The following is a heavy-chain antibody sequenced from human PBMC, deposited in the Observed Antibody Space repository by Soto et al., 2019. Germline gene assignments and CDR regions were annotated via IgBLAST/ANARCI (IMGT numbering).Heavy chain of an antibody. D-gene: IGHD1-26*01. J-gene: IGHJ4*02. CDR1: GFTFSTYA. V-gene: IGHV3-23*01. CDR3: AKDRPRSTSRYFFDY. Sequence: EVQLLESGGKLVQPGGSLTLSCAASGFTFSTYAMAWVRQAPGKGLEWVSGVSASGLNTDYADPVKGRFYISRDNSKNTVSLHMNSLRAEDTAFYYCAKDRPRSTSRYFFDYWGQGTPVTVSS. CDR2: VSASGLNT.